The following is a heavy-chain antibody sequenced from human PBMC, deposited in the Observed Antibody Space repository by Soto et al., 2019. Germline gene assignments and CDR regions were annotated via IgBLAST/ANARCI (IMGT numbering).Heavy chain of an antibody. Sequence: KPSETLSLTCAVYGGSFSGYYWSWIRQPPGKGLEWIGEINHSGSTNYNPSLKSRVTISVDTSKNQFSLKLSSVTAADTAVYYCARAKVWQRVPFHYVVYPGQATLVTVSS. V-gene: IGHV4-34*01. CDR2: INHSGST. CDR1: GGSFSGYY. D-gene: IGHD6-6*01. CDR3: ARAKVWQRVPFHYVVY. J-gene: IGHJ4*02.